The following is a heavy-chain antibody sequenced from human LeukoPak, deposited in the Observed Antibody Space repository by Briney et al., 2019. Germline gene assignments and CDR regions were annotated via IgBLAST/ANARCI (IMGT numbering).Heavy chain of an antibody. CDR3: ANTKSGGSGMDV. CDR1: GFTLSSYW. J-gene: IGHJ6*02. Sequence: SGGSLRLSCAASGFTLSSYWMHWVRQAPGKGLVWVSRINSDGSSTSYADSVKGRYTISRDNAKNTLYLQMNSLRAEDTAVYYCANTKSGGSGMDVWGQGTTVTVSS. CDR2: INSDGSST. D-gene: IGHD2-15*01. V-gene: IGHV3-74*01.